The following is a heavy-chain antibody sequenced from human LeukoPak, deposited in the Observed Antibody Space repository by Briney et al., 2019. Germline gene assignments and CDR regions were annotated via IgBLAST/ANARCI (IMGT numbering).Heavy chain of an antibody. D-gene: IGHD2-2*01. Sequence: GGSLRLSCAASGFTFSSYAMSWVRQAPGKGLEWVSAISGSGYNTHYADSVKGRFTISRDNSKNTLYLQMNSLRAEDTAVYYCARVMGRYCSSTSCYVDYWGQGTLVTVSS. CDR1: GFTFSSYA. J-gene: IGHJ4*02. CDR2: ISGSGYNT. V-gene: IGHV3-23*01. CDR3: ARVMGRYCSSTSCYVDY.